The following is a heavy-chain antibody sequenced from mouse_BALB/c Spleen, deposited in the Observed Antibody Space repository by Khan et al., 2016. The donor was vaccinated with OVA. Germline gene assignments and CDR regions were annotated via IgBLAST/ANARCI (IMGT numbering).Heavy chain of an antibody. CDR2: INTYTGEP. V-gene: IGHV9-3-1*01. CDR3: ARGYWYFDD. D-gene: IGHD2-2*01. CDR1: GYTFTNYG. Sequence: LVESGPELKKPGETVKISCKASGYTFTNYGMNWVKQPPGKGLKWMGWINTYTGEPTYVDDFKGRFAFSLENSASTAYLQINNLKNEDTATYFCARGYWYFDDWGAGTTVTVSS. J-gene: IGHJ1*01.